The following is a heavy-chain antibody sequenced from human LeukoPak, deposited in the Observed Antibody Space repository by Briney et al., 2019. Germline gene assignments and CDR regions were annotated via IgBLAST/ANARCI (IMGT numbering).Heavy chain of an antibody. CDR1: GYTFTSYG. Sequence: ASVKVSCKASGYTFTSYGISWVRQAPGQGLEWMGLINPTGGSTGYAQKFQGRVTMTRDTSTSTVYMELSSLRSEDTAVYYCARSPYSSGWSYFDYWGQGTLVTVSS. J-gene: IGHJ4*02. V-gene: IGHV1-46*01. D-gene: IGHD6-19*01. CDR2: INPTGGST. CDR3: ARSPYSSGWSYFDY.